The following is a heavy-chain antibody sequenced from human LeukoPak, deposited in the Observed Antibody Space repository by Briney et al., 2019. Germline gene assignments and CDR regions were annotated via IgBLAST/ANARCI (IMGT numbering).Heavy chain of an antibody. V-gene: IGHV3-23*01. CDR2: ITGSGDTT. D-gene: IGHD3-9*01. CDR1: GFTFNNAW. CDR3: AKWGDYDILTGYYVSDL. J-gene: IGHJ5*02. Sequence: GGSLRLSCAASGFTFNNAWMSWVRQAPGKGLEWVSAITGSGDTTYYADSVKGRFTISRDNSKNTLYVEMNTLRAEDTAVYYCAKWGDYDILTGYYVSDLWGQGTLVTVSS.